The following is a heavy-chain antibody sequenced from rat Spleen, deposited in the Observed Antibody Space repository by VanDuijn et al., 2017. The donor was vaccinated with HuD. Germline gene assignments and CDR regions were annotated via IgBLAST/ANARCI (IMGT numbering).Heavy chain of an antibody. CDR1: GFTFSNYD. V-gene: IGHV5S23*01. J-gene: IGHJ2*01. D-gene: IGHD1-6*01. CDR2: ISTGGGNT. Sequence: EVQLVESGGGLVQPGRSLKLSCAASGFTFSNYDMAWVRQAPTKGLEWVASISTGGGNTYYRDSVKGRFTISRDNAKSTLYLQMDSLRSEDTATYYCATRGYTTDYYYGGYFDYWGQGVMVTVSS. CDR3: ATRGYTTDYYYGGYFDY.